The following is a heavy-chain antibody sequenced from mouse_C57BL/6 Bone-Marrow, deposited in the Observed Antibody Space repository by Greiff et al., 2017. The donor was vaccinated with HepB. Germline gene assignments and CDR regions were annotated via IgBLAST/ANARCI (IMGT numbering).Heavy chain of an antibody. CDR3: ARWDPAWFAY. D-gene: IGHD4-1*01. CDR2: IDPSDSYT. Sequence: QVQLQQPGAELVMPGASVKLSCKASGYTFTSYWMHWVKQRPGQGLEWIGEIDPSDSYTNYNQKFKGKSTLTVDKSSSTAYMQLSSLTSEDSAVYYCARWDPAWFAYWGQGTLVTVSA. V-gene: IGHV1-69*01. CDR1: GYTFTSYW. J-gene: IGHJ3*01.